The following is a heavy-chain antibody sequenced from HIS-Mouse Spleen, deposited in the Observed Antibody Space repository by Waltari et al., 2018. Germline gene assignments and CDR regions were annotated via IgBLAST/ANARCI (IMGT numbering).Heavy chain of an antibody. V-gene: IGHV4-39*07. CDR3: TREIPYSSSWYDWYFDL. CDR1: GGSISSSSYY. Sequence: QLQLQESGPGLVKPSETLSLTCPVSGGSISSSSYYWGGIRQPPGKGLEWLGSIYYSGSTYYNPSLKSRVTISVDTSKNQFSLKLSSVTAADTAVYYCTREIPYSSSWYDWYFDLWGRGTLVTVSS. CDR2: IYYSGST. J-gene: IGHJ2*01. D-gene: IGHD6-13*01.